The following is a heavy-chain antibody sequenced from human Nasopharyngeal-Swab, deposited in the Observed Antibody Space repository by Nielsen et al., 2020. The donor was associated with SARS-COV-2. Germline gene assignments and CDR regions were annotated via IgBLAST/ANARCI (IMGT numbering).Heavy chain of an antibody. CDR2: IYYSGST. D-gene: IGHD3-22*01. J-gene: IGHJ4*02. CDR3: ARRAIDYYDSSGYGD. V-gene: IGHV4-30-4*01. Sequence: WIRQPPGKGLEWIGYIYYSGSTYYNPSLKSRVTISVDTSKNQFSLKLSSVTAADTAVYYCARRAIDYYDSSGYGDWGQGTLVTVSS.